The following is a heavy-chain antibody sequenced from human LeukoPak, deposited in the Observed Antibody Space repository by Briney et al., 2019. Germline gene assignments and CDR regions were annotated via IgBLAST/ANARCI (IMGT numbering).Heavy chain of an antibody. CDR1: GYSFTSYW. CDR2: IYPGDSDT. D-gene: IGHD4-11*01. J-gene: IGHJ4*02. Sequence: GESLKISCKCSGYSFTSYWIGWVRQMPGKGLEWMGIIYPGDSDTRYSPFFQGLVTISADNSISTAYLQWSSLKASDTAMYYCARQDYSNSVRFDYWGRGTLVTVSA. V-gene: IGHV5-51*01. CDR3: ARQDYSNSVRFDY.